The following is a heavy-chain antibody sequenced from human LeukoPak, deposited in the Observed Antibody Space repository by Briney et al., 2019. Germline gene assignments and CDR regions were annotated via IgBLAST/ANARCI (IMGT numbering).Heavy chain of an antibody. CDR2: INTDGSTT. Sequence: GGSLRLSCADSGFTFSSYWIHWVRQAPGKGLVWVSRINTDGSTTNYADSVKGRFTISRDNAKNTLYMQMNSLRAEDTAMYYCATWNDKGYWGQGTLVTVSS. J-gene: IGHJ4*02. D-gene: IGHD1-1*01. CDR1: GFTFSSYW. V-gene: IGHV3-74*01. CDR3: ATWNDKGY.